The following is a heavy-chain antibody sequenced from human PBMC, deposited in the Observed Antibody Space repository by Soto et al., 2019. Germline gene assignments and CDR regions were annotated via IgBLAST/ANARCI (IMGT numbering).Heavy chain of an antibody. CDR2: ISGSGGST. CDR1: GSTFSSYA. J-gene: IGHJ4*02. D-gene: IGHD2-15*01. V-gene: IGHV3-23*01. CDR3: ATGRGSVGYCSGGSCYYYFDY. Sequence: EVQLLESGGGLVQPGGSLRLSCAASGSTFSSYAMSWVRQAPGKGLEWVSAISGSGGSTYYADSVKGRFTISRDNSKNTLYLQMNSLRAEDTAVYYCATGRGSVGYCSGGSCYYYFDYWGQGTLVTVSS.